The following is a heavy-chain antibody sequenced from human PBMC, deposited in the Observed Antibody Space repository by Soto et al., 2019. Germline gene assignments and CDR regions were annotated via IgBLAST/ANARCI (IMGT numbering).Heavy chain of an antibody. V-gene: IGHV3-30-3*01. Sequence: GGSLRLSCAASGFTFSGNAMHWVRQAPGKGLEWVAVISDDGSNKYYADSVKGRFTISRDNSKDTVYLQMNSLRAEDTAVYYCARSWASALLWSPQNWFDPWGQGTLVTVSS. D-gene: IGHD3-16*01. CDR1: GFTFSGNA. CDR2: ISDDGSNK. J-gene: IGHJ5*02. CDR3: ARSWASALLWSPQNWFDP.